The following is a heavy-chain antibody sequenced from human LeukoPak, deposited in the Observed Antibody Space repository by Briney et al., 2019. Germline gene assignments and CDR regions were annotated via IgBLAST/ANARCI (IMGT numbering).Heavy chain of an antibody. CDR3: AKRGVVIRVILVGFHKEAYYFDS. J-gene: IGHJ4*02. D-gene: IGHD3-22*01. CDR2: ISGSGGRP. CDR1: GITLSNYG. V-gene: IGHV3-23*01. Sequence: GGSLRLSCAVSGITLSNYGMSWVRQAPGKGLEWVAGISGSGGRPNYADSVKGRFTISRDNAKNTLYLQMNGLRAEDTAVYFCAKRGVVIRVILVGFHKEAYYFDSWGQGALVTVSS.